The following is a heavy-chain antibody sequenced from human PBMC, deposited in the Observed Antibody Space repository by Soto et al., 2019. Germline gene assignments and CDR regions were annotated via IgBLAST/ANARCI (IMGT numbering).Heavy chain of an antibody. J-gene: IGHJ6*03. D-gene: IGHD2-15*01. V-gene: IGHV3-48*01. CDR1: GFILSDCA. CDR3: GRDLSWGSSWYFYMDG. CDR2: ISSSSSVI. Sequence: EVQLVESGGGLVQPGGSLRLSCATSGFILSDCAMNWVRQAPGKGLEWVSYISSSSSVIDYADSVKGRFTVSRDNARNSLYLQMNSLRAEDTAVYYWGRDLSWGSSWYFYMDGWGKGATVTVSS.